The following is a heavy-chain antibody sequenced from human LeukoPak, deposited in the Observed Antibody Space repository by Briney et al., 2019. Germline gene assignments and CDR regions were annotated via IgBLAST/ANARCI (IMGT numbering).Heavy chain of an antibody. CDR3: ARSPRSVTVTTYAY. CDR1: GYTFTSYG. J-gene: IGHJ4*02. CDR2: ISAYNGNT. V-gene: IGHV1-18*01. Sequence: GASVKVSCKASGYTFTSYGISWVRQAPGQGLEWMGWISAYNGNTDYAQKLQGRVTMTTDTSASTACMELRSLRSDDTAVYYCARSPRSVTVTTYAYWGQGTLVTVSS. D-gene: IGHD4-17*01.